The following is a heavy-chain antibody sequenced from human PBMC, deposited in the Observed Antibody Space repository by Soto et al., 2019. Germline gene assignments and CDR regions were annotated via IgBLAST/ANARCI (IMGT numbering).Heavy chain of an antibody. J-gene: IGHJ4*02. Sequence: EVQLVESGGGFVQPGGSLRLSCAASGLSFSDHYMDWVRQAPGRGLEWVGCIRNRANSYATEYAASVEGRFTISREDSKNSLYLQMNSLKIEDTAVYYCASSWFGVSKYFDYWGQGILVTVSS. V-gene: IGHV3-72*01. CDR1: GLSFSDHY. CDR3: ASSWFGVSKYFDY. D-gene: IGHD3-10*01. CDR2: IRNRANSYAT.